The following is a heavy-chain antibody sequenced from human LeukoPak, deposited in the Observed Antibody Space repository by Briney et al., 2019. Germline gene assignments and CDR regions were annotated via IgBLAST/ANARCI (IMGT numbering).Heavy chain of an antibody. D-gene: IGHD4-11*01. V-gene: IGHV1-2*02. Sequence: VKVSCKSSAYTYTGYYIHWVRQAPGQGLEWMGWINPNSGGTNYAQKFQGRVTMTRDTSISTAYMELSRLTSDDTAVYYCARDAIVRDYSNSDYWGQGTLVTVSS. CDR3: ARDAIVRDYSNSDY. CDR1: AYTYTGYY. CDR2: INPNSGGT. J-gene: IGHJ4*02.